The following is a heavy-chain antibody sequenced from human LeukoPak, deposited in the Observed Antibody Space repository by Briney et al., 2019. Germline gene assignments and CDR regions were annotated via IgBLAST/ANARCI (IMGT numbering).Heavy chain of an antibody. CDR2: IYYSGST. CDR1: GDSINNYY. Sequence: SETLSLTCTVSGDSINNYYWSWIRQSPGKGLEWIGYIYYSGSTKYNPSLKSRVTISVDTSKNQFSLKLSSVTAADTAVCYCARHRGSGSPYFDYWGQGTLVTVSS. D-gene: IGHD3-10*01. CDR3: ARHRGSGSPYFDY. V-gene: IGHV4-59*08. J-gene: IGHJ4*02.